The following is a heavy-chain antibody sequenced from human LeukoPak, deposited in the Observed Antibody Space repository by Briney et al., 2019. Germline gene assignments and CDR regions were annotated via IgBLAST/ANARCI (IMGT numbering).Heavy chain of an antibody. CDR2: ISYTGST. CDR1: DGSISGSY. D-gene: IGHD3-10*01. J-gene: IGHJ6*02. V-gene: IGHV4-59*01. Sequence: PSETLSLTCTVADGSISGSYWSWIRQSPGKGLEWIGYISYTGSTNYNPSLKSRVTISVDTSKNQFSLKLNSVTAADTAVYYCARDRIAMVRGALRYYGMDVWGQGTTVTVSS. CDR3: ARDRIAMVRGALRYYGMDV.